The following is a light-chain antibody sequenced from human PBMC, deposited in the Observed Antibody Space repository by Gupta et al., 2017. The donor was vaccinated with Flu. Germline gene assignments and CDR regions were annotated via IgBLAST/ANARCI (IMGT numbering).Light chain of an antibody. CDR1: QSISSY. Sequence: IQMTQSPSSLSASVGDRVTITCRASQSISSYLNWYQQKPGKAPKLLIYCASSLQSGVPSRFSVSGSGTDFTLTISSLQPEDFATYYCQQSNSTPRTFGQGTKVEIK. CDR2: CAS. V-gene: IGKV1-39*01. J-gene: IGKJ1*01. CDR3: QQSNSTPRT.